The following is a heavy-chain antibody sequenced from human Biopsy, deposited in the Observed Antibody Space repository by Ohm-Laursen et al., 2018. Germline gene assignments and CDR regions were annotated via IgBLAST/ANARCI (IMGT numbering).Heavy chain of an antibody. CDR2: IKQDGGEK. CDR3: AREDCGGDCGFSY. Sequence: SLRLSCSASGFMFSNYWMSWVRQAPGKGLEWVANIKQDGGEKYFVDSVKGRLTISRDNAKNSLYLQMNSLRAEDTAVYYFAREDCGGDCGFSYWGQGTLVTVSS. CDR1: GFMFSNYW. D-gene: IGHD2-21*02. V-gene: IGHV3-7*01. J-gene: IGHJ4*02.